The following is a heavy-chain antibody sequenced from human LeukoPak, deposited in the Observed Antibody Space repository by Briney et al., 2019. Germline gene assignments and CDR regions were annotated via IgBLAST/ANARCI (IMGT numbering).Heavy chain of an antibody. Sequence: SQTLSLTCTVSGGSISSGGFYWSWIRQHPGKGLEWIGYIYYSGSTYYNPSLKSRVTISVDTSKNQFSLKLSSVTAADTAVYYCARVLRYFDWLVWFDPWGQGTLVTVSS. CDR2: IYYSGST. CDR3: ARVLRYFDWLVWFDP. J-gene: IGHJ5*02. V-gene: IGHV4-31*03. CDR1: GGSISSGGFY. D-gene: IGHD3-9*01.